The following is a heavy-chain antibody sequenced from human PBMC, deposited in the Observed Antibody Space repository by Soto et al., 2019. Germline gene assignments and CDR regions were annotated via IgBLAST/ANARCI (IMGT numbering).Heavy chain of an antibody. CDR2: IYATGTT. Sequence: SETLSLTCTVSGASISGFYWSWIRKSTGKGLEWIGRIYATGTTDYNPSLKSRVMMSVDTSKKQFSLKLRSVTAADTAVYYCVRDGTKTLRDWFDPWGQGISVTVSS. CDR1: GASISGFY. CDR3: VRDGTKTLRDWFDP. J-gene: IGHJ5*02. D-gene: IGHD1-1*01. V-gene: IGHV4-4*07.